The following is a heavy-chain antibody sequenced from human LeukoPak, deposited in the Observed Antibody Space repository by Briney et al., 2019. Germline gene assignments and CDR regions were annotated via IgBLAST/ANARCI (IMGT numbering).Heavy chain of an antibody. CDR1: GFTFSSYS. CDR3: ARDLFGREHPFDY. D-gene: IGHD1-26*01. Sequence: GGSLRLSCAASGFTFSSYSMNWVRQAPGKGLEWVSSISSSSSYIYYADSVKGRFTISRDNAKNSLYLQMNSLRAEDTAVYYCARDLFGREHPFDYWGQGTLVTVSS. J-gene: IGHJ4*02. V-gene: IGHV3-21*01. CDR2: ISSSSSYI.